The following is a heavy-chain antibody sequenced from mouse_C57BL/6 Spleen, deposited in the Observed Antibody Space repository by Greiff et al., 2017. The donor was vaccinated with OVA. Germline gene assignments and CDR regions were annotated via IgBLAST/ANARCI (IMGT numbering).Heavy chain of an antibody. Sequence: VQLKESGAELVRPGASVKLSCTASGFNIKDDYMHWVKQRPEQGLEWIGWIDPENGDTEYASKFQGKATITADTSSNTAYLQLSSLTSEDTAVYYCTKGDGYYAGYAMDYWGQGTSVTVSS. V-gene: IGHV14-4*01. CDR3: TKGDGYYAGYAMDY. CDR1: GFNIKDDY. J-gene: IGHJ4*01. D-gene: IGHD2-3*01. CDR2: IDPENGDT.